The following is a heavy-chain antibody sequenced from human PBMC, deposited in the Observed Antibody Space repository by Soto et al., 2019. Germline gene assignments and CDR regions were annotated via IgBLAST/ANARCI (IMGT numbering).Heavy chain of an antibody. Sequence: SETLSLTCTVSGGSISSSSYYWGWISQPLGKGLDWNGSIYYSGSTCYNPSLKSRVTISVDTSKNQFSLKLSSVTAADTAVYYCAIRTGYSSGWFSYYYGMDVWGQGTTVTV. J-gene: IGHJ6*02. CDR3: AIRTGYSSGWFSYYYGMDV. V-gene: IGHV4-39*01. CDR2: IYYSGST. CDR1: GGSISSSSYY. D-gene: IGHD6-19*01.